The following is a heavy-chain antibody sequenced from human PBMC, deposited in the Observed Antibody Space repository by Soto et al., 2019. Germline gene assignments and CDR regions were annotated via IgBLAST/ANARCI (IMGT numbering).Heavy chain of an antibody. J-gene: IGHJ5*02. D-gene: IGHD6-19*01. V-gene: IGHV2-5*02. CDR2: IYWDDDK. CDR3: AHSRWLVLSVLANWFAP. Sequence: QITLKESGPTLVKPTQTLTLTCTFSGFSLSTSGVGVGWIRQPPGKALEWLALIYWDDDKRYSPSLKSRLTITKXXTXNPXVLTMTSMDPVDTATYYCAHSRWLVLSVLANWFAPWGQGTLVTVSS. CDR1: GFSLSTSGVG.